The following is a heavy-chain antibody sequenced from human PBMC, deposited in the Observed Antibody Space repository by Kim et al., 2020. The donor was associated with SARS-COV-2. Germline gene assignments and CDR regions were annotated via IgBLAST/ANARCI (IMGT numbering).Heavy chain of an antibody. CDR2: ISSSSSYI. Sequence: GGSLRLSCAASGFTFSSYSMNWVRQAPGKGLEWVSSISSSSSYIYYADSVKGRFTISRDNAKNSLYLQMNSLRAEDTAVYYCARDRREERWEDYGMDVWGQGTTVTVSS. D-gene: IGHD1-1*01. J-gene: IGHJ6*02. CDR3: ARDRREERWEDYGMDV. V-gene: IGHV3-21*01. CDR1: GFTFSSYS.